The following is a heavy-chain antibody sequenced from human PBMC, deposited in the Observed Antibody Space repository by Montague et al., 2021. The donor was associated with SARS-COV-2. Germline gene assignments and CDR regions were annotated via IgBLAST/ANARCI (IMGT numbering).Heavy chain of an antibody. Sequence: SETLSLTCIVPGGSISSSSYHWGWIRQPPGKGLEWIGTIYYSGXTXYXXXXKXRVTISVGTSKNQFSLKLSSVTAADTAVYYCARLRYYGGNSGFQGLVDYWGQGALVTVSS. D-gene: IGHD4-23*01. CDR2: IYYSGXT. J-gene: IGHJ4*02. CDR1: GGSISSSSYH. CDR3: ARLRYYGGNSGFQGLVDY. V-gene: IGHV4-39*01.